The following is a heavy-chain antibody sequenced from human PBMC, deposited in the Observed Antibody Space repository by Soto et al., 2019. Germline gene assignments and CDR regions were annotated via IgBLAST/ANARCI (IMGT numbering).Heavy chain of an antibody. CDR2: INAGNGNT. D-gene: IGHD2-15*01. Sequence: GPSVKVSCKASGGTFSSYAISWVRQAPGQRLEWMGWINAGNGNTKYSQKFQGRVTITRDTSASTAYMELSSLRSEDTAVYYCARDILFDYWGQGTLVTVSS. CDR3: ARDILFDY. J-gene: IGHJ4*02. V-gene: IGHV1-3*01. CDR1: GGTFSSYA.